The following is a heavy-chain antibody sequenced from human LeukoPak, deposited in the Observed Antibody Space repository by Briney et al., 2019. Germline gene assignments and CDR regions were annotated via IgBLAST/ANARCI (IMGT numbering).Heavy chain of an antibody. CDR1: GGSISSSSDY. CDR3: GRPNPDSSGYYGSFDP. D-gene: IGHD3-22*01. V-gene: IGHV4-39*01. CDR2: IYHSETT. Sequence: SETLSLTCSASGGSISSSSDYWGWVRQPPGKGLEWIGSIYHSETTYYNPSLKSRVIISVDTSKNQFSLKLNSVTAADTAVYYCGRPNPDSSGYYGSFDPWGRGILVTVSS. J-gene: IGHJ5*02.